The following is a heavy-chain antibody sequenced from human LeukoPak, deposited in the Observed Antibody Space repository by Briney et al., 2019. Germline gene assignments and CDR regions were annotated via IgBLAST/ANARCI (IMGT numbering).Heavy chain of an antibody. CDR3: ARDSELPDYDDAFDI. D-gene: IGHD3-22*01. V-gene: IGHV4-59*01. CDR2: IYYGGST. Sequence: SETLSLTCTVSGGSISSYYWSWIRQPPGKGLEWIGYIYYGGSTNYNPSLKSRVTISVDTSKNQFSLKLSSVTAVDTAVYYCARDSELPDYDDAFDIWGQGTMVTVSS. CDR1: GGSISSYY. J-gene: IGHJ3*02.